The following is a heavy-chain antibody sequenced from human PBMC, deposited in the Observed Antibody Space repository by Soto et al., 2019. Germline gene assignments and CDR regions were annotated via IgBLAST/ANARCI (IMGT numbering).Heavy chain of an antibody. CDR3: ARDPGSMIVGYFDY. D-gene: IGHD1-26*01. CDR2: ISYDGSNK. Sequence: GSLRLSCAASGFTFSSYAMHWVRQAPGKGPEWVAVISYDGSNKYYADSVKGRFTISRDNSKNTLYLQMNSLRAEDTTVYYWARDPGSMIVGYFDYWGQGILVTVSS. CDR1: GFTFSSYA. J-gene: IGHJ4*02. V-gene: IGHV3-30-3*01.